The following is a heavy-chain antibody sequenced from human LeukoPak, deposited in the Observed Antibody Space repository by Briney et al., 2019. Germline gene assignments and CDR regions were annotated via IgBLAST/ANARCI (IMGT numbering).Heavy chain of an antibody. CDR3: ARENYSDYSFDY. CDR1: DYSISSAYY. J-gene: IGHJ4*02. D-gene: IGHD4-11*01. CDR2: IYYSGST. V-gene: IGHV4-61*01. Sequence: SETLSLTCSVSDYSISSAYYWGWIRQPPGKGLEWIGYIYYSGSTNYNPSLKSRVTISVDTSKNQFSLKLSSVTAADTAVYYCARENYSDYSFDYWGQGTLVTVSS.